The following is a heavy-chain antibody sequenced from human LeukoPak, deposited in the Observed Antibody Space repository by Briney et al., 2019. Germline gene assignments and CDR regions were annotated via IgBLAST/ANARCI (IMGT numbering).Heavy chain of an antibody. CDR1: GFTFSSYG. Sequence: TGGSLRLSCAASGFTFSSYGMHWVRQAPGKGLEWVAVIWYDGSNKYYADSVKGRFTTSRDNSKNTLYLQMNSLRAEDTAVYYCARDREDYYYYYGMDVWGQGTTVTVSS. CDR2: IWYDGSNK. J-gene: IGHJ6*02. V-gene: IGHV3-33*01. D-gene: IGHD1-26*01. CDR3: ARDREDYYYYYGMDV.